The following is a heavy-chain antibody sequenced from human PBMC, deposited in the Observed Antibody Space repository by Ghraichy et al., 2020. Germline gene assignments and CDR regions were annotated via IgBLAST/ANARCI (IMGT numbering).Heavy chain of an antibody. J-gene: IGHJ4*02. Sequence: SVKVSCKASGFTFTSSAMQWVRQARGQRLEWIGWIVVGSGNTNYAQKFQERVTITRDMSTSTAYMELSSLRSEDTAVYYCAAVVSSWHELVDYWGQGTLVTVSS. D-gene: IGHD6-13*01. CDR1: GFTFTSSA. V-gene: IGHV1-58*02. CDR3: AAVVSSWHELVDY. CDR2: IVVGSGNT.